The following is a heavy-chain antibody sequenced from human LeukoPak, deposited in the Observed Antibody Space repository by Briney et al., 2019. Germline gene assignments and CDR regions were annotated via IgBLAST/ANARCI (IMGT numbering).Heavy chain of an antibody. Sequence: SETLSLTCTVSGGSISSYYWSWIRQPPGKGLEWIGYIYYCGSTNYNPSLESRVTISVDTSKNQFSLKLSSVTAADTAVYYCARVKAYCGGDCYSDAFDIWGQGTMVTVSS. CDR1: GGSISSYY. V-gene: IGHV4-59*01. CDR2: IYYCGST. D-gene: IGHD2-21*01. CDR3: ARVKAYCGGDCYSDAFDI. J-gene: IGHJ3*02.